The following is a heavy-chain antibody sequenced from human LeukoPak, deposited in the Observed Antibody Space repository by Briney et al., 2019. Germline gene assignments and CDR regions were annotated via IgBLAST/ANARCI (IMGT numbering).Heavy chain of an antibody. CDR3: ARDGIAAAGVGVDP. D-gene: IGHD6-13*01. CDR1: GGSISSGGYY. J-gene: IGHJ5*02. CDR2: IYYSGST. Sequence: SQTLSLTCTVSGGSISSGGYYWSWIRQHPGKGLEWIGYIYYSGSTYYNPSLKSRVTISVDTSKNQFSLKLSSVTAADTAVYYCARDGIAAAGVGVDPWGQGTLVTVSS. V-gene: IGHV4-31*03.